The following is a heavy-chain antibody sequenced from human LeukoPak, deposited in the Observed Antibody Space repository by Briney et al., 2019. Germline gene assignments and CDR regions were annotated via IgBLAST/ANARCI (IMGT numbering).Heavy chain of an antibody. D-gene: IGHD1-26*01. V-gene: IGHV3-21*06. CDR2: LSSSSSYI. Sequence: PGGSLRLSCAASGFTYSSYSMTWVRQAPGKGLEWVSSLSSSSSYIYYADSVKGRFTLSRDNAKNLLYLQMNSLRAEDTAVHCCARSREWELGDYWGQGTLVTVSS. CDR1: GFTYSSYS. J-gene: IGHJ4*02. CDR3: ARSREWELGDY.